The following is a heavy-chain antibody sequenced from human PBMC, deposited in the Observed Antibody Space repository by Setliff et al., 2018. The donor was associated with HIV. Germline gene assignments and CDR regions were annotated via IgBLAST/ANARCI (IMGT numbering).Heavy chain of an antibody. CDR2: FDPEDGET. Sequence: AASVKVSCKTSGYTLTELSIHWVRQAPGKGLEWMANFDPEDGETFYAQKFQGRLTMTEDTSTDTAYMELSSLRSDDTAMYYCATDPGYSSTWYSESFQHWGQGTVVTVSS. V-gene: IGHV1-24*01. J-gene: IGHJ1*01. D-gene: IGHD6-13*01. CDR3: ATDPGYSSTWYSESFQH. CDR1: GYTLTELS.